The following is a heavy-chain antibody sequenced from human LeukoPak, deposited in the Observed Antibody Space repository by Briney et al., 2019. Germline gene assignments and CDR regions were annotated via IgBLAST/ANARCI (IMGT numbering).Heavy chain of an antibody. CDR2: INPSGAST. CDR1: GYSFTNYY. CDR3: ARTRGYYFDY. J-gene: IGHJ4*02. Sequence: ASVRVSCKPSGYSFTNYYMHWVRQAPGQGLEWMGMINPSGASTTYAQNFQGRATMTRDMSTSTVYMELSSLTSEDTAVYYCARTRGYYFDYWGQGALVTVSS. V-gene: IGHV1-46*01.